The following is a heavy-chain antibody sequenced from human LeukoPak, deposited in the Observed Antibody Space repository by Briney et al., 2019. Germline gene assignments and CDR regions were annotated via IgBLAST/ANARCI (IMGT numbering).Heavy chain of an antibody. CDR1: GFTFSTYW. V-gene: IGHV3-7*03. CDR2: MKPDGREI. D-gene: IGHD2-2*01. J-gene: IGHJ4*02. CDR3: ARGLVDPLAMGYFDS. Sequence: GGSLRLSCAASGFTFSTYWMSWLRQAPGKGLEWLANMKPDGREIYYGDSVKGRFTISRDNSKNSVYLQMNSLRAEDTAVYYCARGLVDPLAMGYFDSWGQGILVTVSS.